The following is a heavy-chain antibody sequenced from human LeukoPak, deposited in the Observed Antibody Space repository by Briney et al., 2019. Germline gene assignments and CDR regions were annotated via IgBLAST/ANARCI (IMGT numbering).Heavy chain of an antibody. V-gene: IGHV3-74*01. Sequence: PGGSLRLSCAASGFTFRSYWMHWVRQAPGKGLVWVSRINTDGSSTSYADSVKGRFTISRDKAKNTLYLQMNSLRAEDTAVYYCAREMVADSSGYYDYWGQGTLVTVSS. J-gene: IGHJ4*02. CDR1: GFTFRSYW. CDR3: AREMVADSSGYYDY. D-gene: IGHD3-22*01. CDR2: INTDGSST.